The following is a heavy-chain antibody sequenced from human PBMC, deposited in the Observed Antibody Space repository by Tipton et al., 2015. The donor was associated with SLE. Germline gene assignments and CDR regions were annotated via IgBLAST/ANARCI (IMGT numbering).Heavy chain of an antibody. V-gene: IGHV4-34*01. CDR2: INHSGST. CDR3: AREIAAAGRGAYDY. Sequence: TLSLTCTVSGGSISSYYWSWIRQPPGKGLEWIGEINHSGSTNYNPSLKSRVTISVDTSKDQFSLKLSSVTAADTAVYYCAREIAAAGRGAYDYWGQGTLVTVSS. J-gene: IGHJ4*02. CDR1: GGSISSYY. D-gene: IGHD6-13*01.